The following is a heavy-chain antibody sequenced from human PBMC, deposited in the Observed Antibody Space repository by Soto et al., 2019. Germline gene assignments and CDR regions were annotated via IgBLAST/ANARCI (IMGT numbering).Heavy chain of an antibody. J-gene: IGHJ1*01. V-gene: IGHV3-66*01. CDR3: VRDRPGTTNGY. CDR1: GFTVSNNY. D-gene: IGHD4-17*01. CDR2: LYSGGTT. Sequence: EVQLVASGGGLVQPGGSLRLSCAASGFTVSNNYMIWVRQAPGKGLEWVSLLYSGGTTYYTDSVKGRFIISRDTSQNTVYLQMNSLRAEDTAVDFCVRDRPGTTNGYWGQGTLVTVSS.